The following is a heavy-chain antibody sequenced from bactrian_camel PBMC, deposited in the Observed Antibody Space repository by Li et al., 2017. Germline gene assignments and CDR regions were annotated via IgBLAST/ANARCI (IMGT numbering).Heavy chain of an antibody. V-gene: IGHV3S10*01. J-gene: IGHJ4*01. CDR2: IYSDGST. Sequence: QLVESGGGSVQAGGSLRLSCAASGFTVSSCYMNWVRQAPGKGLELLSGIYSDGSTRYGDSVRGRFTISRDNAKNTLYLQLNNLKTEDTAMYYCGALGRRGQGTQVTVS. D-gene: IGHD1*01. CDR1: GFTVSSCY. CDR3: GALGR.